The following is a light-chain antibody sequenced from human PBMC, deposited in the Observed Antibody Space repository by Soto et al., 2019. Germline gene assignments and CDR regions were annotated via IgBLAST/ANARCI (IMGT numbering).Light chain of an antibody. V-gene: IGKV1-5*03. Sequence: DIQMTQSPSSLSASVGDRVTFACRASQNIVDWLAWYQQKPGKAHKXLIYKASNLESGVPSRFGGSGSGSEFTITISNLQPDDCATYYGQQYKDNPWTFGQGTKVDIK. CDR2: KAS. CDR1: QNIVDW. J-gene: IGKJ1*01. CDR3: QQYKDNPWT.